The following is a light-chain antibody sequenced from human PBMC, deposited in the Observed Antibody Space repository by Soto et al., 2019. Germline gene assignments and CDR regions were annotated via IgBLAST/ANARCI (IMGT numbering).Light chain of an antibody. CDR2: GAS. V-gene: IGKV3-15*01. Sequence: EIVMTQSPATLSVSPGERATLSCRASQSVSSNLAWYQQKPGQAPRLLIYGASTRATGIPARFSGSRSGTEFTLTISSLHSEDFVVYYCQQYNNWPPWTFGQGTKLEIK. CDR3: QQYNNWPPWT. CDR1: QSVSSN. J-gene: IGKJ2*02.